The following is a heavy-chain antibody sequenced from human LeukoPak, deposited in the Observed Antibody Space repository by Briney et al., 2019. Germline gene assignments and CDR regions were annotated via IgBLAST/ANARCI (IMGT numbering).Heavy chain of an antibody. CDR3: ARAEVLLSYGHNKHCLDV. Sequence: ASVKVSCKASGYTFTNYAIHWVRQAPGQSLEWMGQINGGLENTKYSQRFLGRVTITRDISANTAYMELSSLTSEDTAVYYCARAEVLLSYGHNKHCLDVWGQGTTVTVPS. V-gene: IGHV1-3*01. CDR2: INGGLENT. J-gene: IGHJ6*02. CDR1: GYTFTNYA. D-gene: IGHD3-10*01.